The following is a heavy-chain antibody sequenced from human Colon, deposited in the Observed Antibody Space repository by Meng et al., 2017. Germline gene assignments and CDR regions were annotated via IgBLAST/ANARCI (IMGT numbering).Heavy chain of an antibody. V-gene: IGHV3-21*06. D-gene: IGHD2-8*01. J-gene: IGHJ3*02. CDR3: ARDRNGGDFDI. CDR1: GFTFSYYT. Sequence: GESLKISCVASGFTFSYYTMNWVRQAPGKGLEWVSAISGGSRYMYYGDSMKGRFTISRDDAKGSLFLQMSSLRVEDTGIYFCARDRNGGDFDIWGQGIVV. CDR2: ISGGSRYM.